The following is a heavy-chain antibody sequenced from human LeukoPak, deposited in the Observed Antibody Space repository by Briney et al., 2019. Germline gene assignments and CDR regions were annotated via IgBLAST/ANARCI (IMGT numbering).Heavy chain of an antibody. CDR1: GGSFSGYY. CDR2: INHSGST. Sequence: SETLSLTCAVYGGSFSGYYWSWIRQPPGKGLEWIGEINHSGSTNYNPSLKSRVTISVDTSKNQFSLKLSSVTAADTAVYYCASGWSRFDYWGQGTLVTVPS. J-gene: IGHJ4*02. D-gene: IGHD2-8*02. CDR3: ASGWSRFDY. V-gene: IGHV4-34*01.